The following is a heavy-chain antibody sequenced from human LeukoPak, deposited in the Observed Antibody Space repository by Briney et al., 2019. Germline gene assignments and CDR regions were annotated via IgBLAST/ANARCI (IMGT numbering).Heavy chain of an antibody. CDR2: INHSGST. V-gene: IGHV4-34*01. D-gene: IGHD2-15*01. J-gene: IGHJ3*02. CDR1: GGSFSGYY. CDR3: ARGRKVVAAWDAFDI. Sequence: SETLSLTCAVYGGSFSGYYWSWIRQPPGKGLEGIGEINHSGSTNCNPSLKSRVTISVDTSKNQFSLKLSSVTAADTAVYYCARGRKVVAAWDAFDIWGQGTMVTVSS.